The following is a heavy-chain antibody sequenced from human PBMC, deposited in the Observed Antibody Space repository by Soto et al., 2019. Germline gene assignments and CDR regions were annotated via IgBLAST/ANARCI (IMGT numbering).Heavy chain of an antibody. CDR2: IDPSDSYT. J-gene: IGHJ6*02. CDR3: ASSPIVVVPAAKGGAGYGMDV. CDR1: GYSFTSYW. D-gene: IGHD2-2*01. Sequence: PGGSLKISCKGSGYSFTSYWISWVRQMPGKGLEWMGRIDPSDSYTNYSPSFQGHVTISADKSISTAYLQWSSLKASDTAMYYCASSPIVVVPAAKGGAGYGMDVWGQGTTVTVSS. V-gene: IGHV5-10-1*01.